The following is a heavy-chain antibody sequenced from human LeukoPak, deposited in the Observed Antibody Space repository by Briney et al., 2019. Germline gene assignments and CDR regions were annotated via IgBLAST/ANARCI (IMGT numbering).Heavy chain of an antibody. CDR3: ATALVVVAARTFDY. Sequence: ASVKVPCKVSGYTLTELSMHWVRQAPGKGLEWMGGFDPEDGETIYAQKFQGRVTMTEDTSTDTAYMELSSLRSGDTAVYYCATALVVVAARTFDYWGQGTLVTVSS. V-gene: IGHV1-24*01. CDR1: GYTLTELS. D-gene: IGHD2-15*01. CDR2: FDPEDGET. J-gene: IGHJ4*02.